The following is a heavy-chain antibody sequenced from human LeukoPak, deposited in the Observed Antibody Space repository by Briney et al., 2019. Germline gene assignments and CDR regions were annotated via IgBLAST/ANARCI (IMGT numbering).Heavy chain of an antibody. Sequence: SETLSLTCTVSGGSISDYYWSWIRQPAGKGLEWIGRIYTTGSTDYNPSLKSRVTMSVDTSKNQFSLKLSSVTAADTAVYYCARQNYYGSGSYYFDYWGQGTLVTVSS. V-gene: IGHV4-4*07. D-gene: IGHD3-10*01. CDR1: GGSISDYY. J-gene: IGHJ4*02. CDR2: IYTTGST. CDR3: ARQNYYGSGSYYFDY.